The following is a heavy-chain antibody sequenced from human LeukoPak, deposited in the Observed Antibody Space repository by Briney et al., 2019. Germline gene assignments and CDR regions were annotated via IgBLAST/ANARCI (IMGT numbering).Heavy chain of an antibody. Sequence: GGSLRLSCAGYGFTFSNFWMNWVRQAPGRGLEWVANINQDGSEKYYADSVKGRFTLSRDNAENSVYLQMNNLRPEETAVYYCATLNWESPDYWGQGTQVTVSS. CDR3: ATLNWESPDY. CDR2: INQDGSEK. J-gene: IGHJ4*01. CDR1: GFTFSNFW. V-gene: IGHV3-7*01. D-gene: IGHD7-27*01.